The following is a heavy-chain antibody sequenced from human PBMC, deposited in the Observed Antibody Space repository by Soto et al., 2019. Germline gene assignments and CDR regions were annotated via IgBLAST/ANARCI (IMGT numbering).Heavy chain of an antibody. D-gene: IGHD3-22*01. CDR1: GFTFSSYA. CDR3: AKVRGTYYYDSSGYPFDY. CDR2: ISGSGGST. V-gene: IGHV3-23*01. J-gene: IGHJ4*02. Sequence: GGSLRLSCAASGFTFSSYAMSWVRQAPGKGLEWVSAISGSGGSTYYADSVKGRFTISRDNSKNTLYLQMNSPRAEDTAVYYCAKVRGTYYYDSSGYPFDYWGQGTLVTVSS.